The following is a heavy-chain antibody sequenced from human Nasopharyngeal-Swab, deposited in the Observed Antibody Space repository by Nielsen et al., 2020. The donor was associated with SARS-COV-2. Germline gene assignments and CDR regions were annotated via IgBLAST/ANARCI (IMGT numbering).Heavy chain of an antibody. CDR2: ISWNSGSI. CDR3: ATGPAAGNPTWWFDP. V-gene: IGHV3-9*01. Sequence: SLKISCAASGFTFDDYAMRWVRQAPGKGLEWVSGISWNSGSIGYADFVKGRFTISRDNAKNSLYLQMNSLRSEDTAVYYCATGPAAGNPTWWFDPWGQGTLVTVSS. CDR1: GFTFDDYA. D-gene: IGHD6-13*01. J-gene: IGHJ5*02.